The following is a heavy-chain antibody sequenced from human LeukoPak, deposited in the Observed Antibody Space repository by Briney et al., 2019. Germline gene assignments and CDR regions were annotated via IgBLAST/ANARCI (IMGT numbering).Heavy chain of an antibody. Sequence: SVKVSCKASGGTFSSYAISWVRQAPGQGLEWMGRIIPIFGTANYAQKFQGRVTITTDESTSTAYMELSSLRSEDTAVYYCAASIAAPRGYYMDVWGKGTTVTVSS. CDR3: AASIAAPRGYYMDV. CDR1: GGTFSSYA. J-gene: IGHJ6*03. D-gene: IGHD6-6*01. V-gene: IGHV1-69*05. CDR2: IIPIFGTA.